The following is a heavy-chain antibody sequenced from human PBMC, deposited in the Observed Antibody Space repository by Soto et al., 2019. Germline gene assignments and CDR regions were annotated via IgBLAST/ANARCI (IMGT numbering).Heavy chain of an antibody. Sequence: GGSLRLSCAASGFTFSSYSMNWVRQAPGKGLEWVSSISSSSSYIYYADSVKGRFTISRDNAKNPLYLQMNSLRAEDTAVYYCARDMNYEKKLFDYWGQGTLVTVSS. CDR1: GFTFSSYS. V-gene: IGHV3-21*01. J-gene: IGHJ4*02. CDR3: ARDMNYEKKLFDY. CDR2: ISSSSSYI. D-gene: IGHD3-22*01.